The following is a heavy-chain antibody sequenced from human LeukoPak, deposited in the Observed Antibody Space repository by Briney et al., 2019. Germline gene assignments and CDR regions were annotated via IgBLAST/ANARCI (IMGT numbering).Heavy chain of an antibody. V-gene: IGHV4-59*08. CDR3: AISIVGGFDY. Sequence: SETLSLTCTVSGGSISSYYWSWIRQPPGKGLEWIGYIYYSGSTSYNPSLKSRVTISVDTSKNQFSLKLSSVTAADTAVYYCAISIVGGFDYWGQGTLVTVSS. D-gene: IGHD1-26*01. CDR2: IYYSGST. CDR1: GGSISSYY. J-gene: IGHJ4*02.